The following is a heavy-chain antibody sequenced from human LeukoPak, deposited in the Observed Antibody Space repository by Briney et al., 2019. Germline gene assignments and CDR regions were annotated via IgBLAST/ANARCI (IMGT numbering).Heavy chain of an antibody. CDR2: ISGSGGST. V-gene: IGHV3-23*01. Sequence: GGTLRLSCAASGFTFSSYDMRWVRQAPGKGLEWVSGISGSGGSTYYADSVKGRFTISRDNSKNTLYLQMNSLRVGDTAVYYCAKGRSGYSLDYWGQGTLVTVSS. D-gene: IGHD3-22*01. CDR3: AKGRSGYSLDY. J-gene: IGHJ4*02. CDR1: GFTFSSYD.